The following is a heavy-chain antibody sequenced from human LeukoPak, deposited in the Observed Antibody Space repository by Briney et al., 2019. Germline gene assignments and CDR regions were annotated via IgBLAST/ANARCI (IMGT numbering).Heavy chain of an antibody. Sequence: GGSLRLSCAASGFAVSDNYMSWVRQAPGKGLEWVSVIYSGGSTYYADSVKGRFTVSRDNSKNTLYLQMNSLRAEDTAVYYCARVGLIYYFEYWGQGTLVTVSS. CDR1: GFAVSDNY. CDR3: ARVGLIYYFEY. CDR2: IYSGGST. V-gene: IGHV3-53*01. D-gene: IGHD3-16*01. J-gene: IGHJ4*02.